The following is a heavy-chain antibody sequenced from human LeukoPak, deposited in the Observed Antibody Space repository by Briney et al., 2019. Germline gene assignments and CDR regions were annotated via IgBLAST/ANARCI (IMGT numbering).Heavy chain of an antibody. CDR3: AAGSGSYCLDY. V-gene: IGHV1-2*02. CDR1: GYTFTSYG. Sequence: ASVKVSCKASGYTFTSYGISWVRQAPGQGLEWMGWINPNSGGTNYAQKFQGRVTMTRDTSISTAYMELSSLTSDGTAVYFCAAGSGSYCLDYWGQGTLVTVSS. CDR2: INPNSGGT. D-gene: IGHD3-10*01. J-gene: IGHJ4*02.